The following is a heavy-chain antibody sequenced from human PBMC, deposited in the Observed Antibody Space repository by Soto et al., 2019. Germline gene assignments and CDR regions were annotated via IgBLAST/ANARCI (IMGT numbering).Heavy chain of an antibody. V-gene: IGHV1-18*01. J-gene: IGHJ4*02. CDR3: ARDLDGSGSYYTDY. Sequence: QIQLAQSGAEVKNPGTSVKVSCKASGYTFTSAGISWVRQAPGQGLEWMGWISPYNGNIKYAQKIQGRVTMTTDTSTSTAYMELRSLTSDDTAVYYCARDLDGSGSYYTDYWGQGTLVTVSA. CDR1: GYTFTSAG. D-gene: IGHD3-10*01. CDR2: ISPYNGNI.